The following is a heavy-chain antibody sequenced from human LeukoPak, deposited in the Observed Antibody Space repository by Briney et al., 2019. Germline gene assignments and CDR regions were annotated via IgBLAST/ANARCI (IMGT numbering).Heavy chain of an antibody. CDR3: AKGMGEHLWSGALDY. D-gene: IGHD3-10*01. CDR2: ISGSRGST. CDR1: GFTFSSYA. Sequence: GGSLRLSCAASGFTFSSYAMSWVRQAPGKGLEWVSAISGSRGSTYYADSVKGRFTISRDNSKNTLYLQMNSLRAENTAVYCCAKGMGEHLWSGALDYWGQGTLVTVSS. J-gene: IGHJ4*02. V-gene: IGHV3-23*01.